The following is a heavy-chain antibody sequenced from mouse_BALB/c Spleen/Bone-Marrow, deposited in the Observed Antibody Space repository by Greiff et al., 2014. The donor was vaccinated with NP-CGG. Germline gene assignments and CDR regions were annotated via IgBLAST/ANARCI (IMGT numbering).Heavy chain of an antibody. CDR1: GYTFTSYW. CDR3: ARNANWYFDV. Sequence: VHLVESGAELVRPGASVKLSCKASGYTFTSYWMNWVKQRPGQGLEWIGVIDPSDSETQHNQMFKDKATLTVDKSSSTVYMQLSSLTSEDSAVYYCARNANWYFDVWGAGTTVTVSS. V-gene: IGHV1-61*01. J-gene: IGHJ1*01. CDR2: IDPSDSET.